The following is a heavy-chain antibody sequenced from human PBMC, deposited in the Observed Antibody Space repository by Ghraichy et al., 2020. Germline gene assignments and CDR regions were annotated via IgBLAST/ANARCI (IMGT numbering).Heavy chain of an antibody. D-gene: IGHD3-16*01. CDR3: ARDAPSWDVYYEMY. Sequence: SETLSLTCTVSGGSISSGVYYWSWIRQHPGKGLEWIGSIHYSGSTYYNPSLKSRVTISVDTSKNQFSLKMSSVTAADTAVYYCARDAPSWDVYYEMYWGQGTLVTVSS. J-gene: IGHJ4*02. V-gene: IGHV4-31*03. CDR1: GGSISSGVYY. CDR2: IHYSGST.